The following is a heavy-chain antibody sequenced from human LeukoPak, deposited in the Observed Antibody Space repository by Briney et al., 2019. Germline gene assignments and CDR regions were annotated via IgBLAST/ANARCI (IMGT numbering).Heavy chain of an antibody. CDR3: AKRGSLWDLDY. CDR1: GFTFSSYA. Sequence: PGGSLRLSCVASGFTFSSYAMHWVPQAPGKGLEWVAVIRYDGSNKKYADSVKGRFTISRDNSKNTLYLQMNSLSPEDTAVYYCAKRGSLWDLDYWGQGTLVTVSS. J-gene: IGHJ4*02. CDR2: IRYDGSNK. V-gene: IGHV3-33*06. D-gene: IGHD1-26*01.